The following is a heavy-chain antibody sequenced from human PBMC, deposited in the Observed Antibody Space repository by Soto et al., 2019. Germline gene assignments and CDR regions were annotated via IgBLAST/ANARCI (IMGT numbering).Heavy chain of an antibody. CDR3: ATSNELGVSAPDH. V-gene: IGHV3-66*01. CDR2: IYTGDST. J-gene: IGHJ4*01. D-gene: IGHD1-26*01. CDR1: GFTVNSNR. Sequence: EVQLVETGVGLVQPGGSLRLSFAASGFTVNSNRMSWVRQAPGKGLEWISVIYTGDSTYYVDSVKDRCTNSRDSSKHTLYLQMNSLRVEDTAVYYCATSNELGVSAPDHWGHGTLVTVPS.